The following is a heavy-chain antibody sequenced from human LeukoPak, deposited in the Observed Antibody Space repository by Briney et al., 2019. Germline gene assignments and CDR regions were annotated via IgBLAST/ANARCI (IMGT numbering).Heavy chain of an antibody. V-gene: IGHV4-34*01. J-gene: IGHJ4*02. Sequence: SQTLSLTCAVYGGSFSGYYWSWIRQPPGKGLEWIGEINHSGSTNYNPSLKSRVTISVDTSKNQFSLKLSSVTAADTAVYYCARRHGGMITFGGVIVFDYWGQGTLVTVSS. CDR2: INHSGST. D-gene: IGHD3-16*02. CDR3: ARRHGGMITFGGVIVFDY. CDR1: GGSFSGYY.